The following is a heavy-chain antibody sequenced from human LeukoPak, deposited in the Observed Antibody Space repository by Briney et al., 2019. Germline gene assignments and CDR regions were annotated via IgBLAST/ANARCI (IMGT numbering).Heavy chain of an antibody. Sequence: GGSLRLSCAASGFTFSSYSMNWVRQAPGKGLEWISSISSSSSCIYYADSVKGRFTISRDNAKNSLYLQMNSLRADDTAVYYCANSGAFDYWGQGTLVTVSS. V-gene: IGHV3-21*01. J-gene: IGHJ4*02. CDR1: GFTFSSYS. CDR2: ISSSSSCI. D-gene: IGHD3-10*01. CDR3: ANSGAFDY.